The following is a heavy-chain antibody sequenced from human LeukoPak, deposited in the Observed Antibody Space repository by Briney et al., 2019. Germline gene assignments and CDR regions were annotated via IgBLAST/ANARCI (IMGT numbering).Heavy chain of an antibody. CDR3: ARSLYSSSWYEGVAFDY. CDR2: IYYSGST. CDR1: GGSISSYY. Sequence: PSETLSLTCTVSGGSISSYYWSWIRQPPGKGLEWIGYIYYSGSTNYNPSLKSRVTISVDTSKNQFSLKLSSVTAADTAVYYCARSLYSSSWYEGVAFDYWGQGTLVTVSS. J-gene: IGHJ4*02. V-gene: IGHV4-59*01. D-gene: IGHD6-13*01.